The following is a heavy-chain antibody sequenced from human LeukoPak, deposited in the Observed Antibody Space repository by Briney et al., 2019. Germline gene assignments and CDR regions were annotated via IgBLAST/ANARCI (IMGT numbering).Heavy chain of an antibody. Sequence: ASVKVSCKASGYTXTSYGISWVRQAPGQGLEWMGWISAYNGNTNYAQKRQGRVTMTTDTSTSTAYMELRSLRSDDTAVYYCARDQKGEGYYDSSGQAPWGQGTLVTVSS. CDR2: ISAYNGNT. V-gene: IGHV1-18*01. J-gene: IGHJ5*02. D-gene: IGHD3-22*01. CDR1: GYTXTSYG. CDR3: ARDQKGEGYYDSSGQAP.